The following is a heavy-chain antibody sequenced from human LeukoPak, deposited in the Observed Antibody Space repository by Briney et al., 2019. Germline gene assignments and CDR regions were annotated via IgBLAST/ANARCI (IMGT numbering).Heavy chain of an antibody. CDR3: ARGGEYDY. D-gene: IGHD2-21*01. CDR2: ISYSGST. Sequence: PSETLSLTCTVSGGSINTYYWSWIRQPPGKGLEWIGYISYSGSTNYNPSLKSRVTISVDRSKNQFSLKLTSVTAADTAVYYCARGGEYDYWGQGTLVTVSS. CDR1: GGSINTYY. V-gene: IGHV4-59*01. J-gene: IGHJ4*02.